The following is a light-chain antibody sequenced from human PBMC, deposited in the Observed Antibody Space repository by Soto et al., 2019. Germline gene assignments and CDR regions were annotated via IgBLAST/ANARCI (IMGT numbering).Light chain of an antibody. CDR2: RNS. CDR3: QSYDTSVNGL. CDR1: SSNIGAGYD. Sequence: QAVVTQPPSVSGAPGQRVTISCIGSSSNIGAGYDVHWYQQLPGRAPKLLISRNSNRPSGVPDRFSASKSGASASLTITGLQPEDEADYYCQSYDTSVNGLFGEGTKLTVL. J-gene: IGLJ3*02. V-gene: IGLV1-40*03.